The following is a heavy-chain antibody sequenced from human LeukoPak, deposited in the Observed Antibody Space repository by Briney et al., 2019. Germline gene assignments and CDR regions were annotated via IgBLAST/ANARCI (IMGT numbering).Heavy chain of an antibody. D-gene: IGHD3-16*01. V-gene: IGHV6-1*01. CDR2: TYHWSKWFN. J-gene: IGHJ4*02. Sequence: SQTLSLTCAISGDSFSTASNAWYWIRQSPSRGLEWLGRTYHWSKWFNDYAVSVESRMTINADTSRNQFSLQLNSVTPEDTAVYYCARDLHGSRGEFDYWGQGTLVTVSS. CDR1: GDSFSTASNA. CDR3: ARDLHGSRGEFDY.